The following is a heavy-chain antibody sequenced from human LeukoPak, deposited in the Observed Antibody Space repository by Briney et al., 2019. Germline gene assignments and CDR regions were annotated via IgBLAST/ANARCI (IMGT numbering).Heavy chain of an antibody. D-gene: IGHD2-2*03. CDR1: GFTFSDYY. J-gene: IGHJ6*02. Sequence: GGSLRLSCAASGFTFSDYYMSWIRQAPGKGLEWVALISYDGSIKNYADSVKGRFTISRDNSKNTLYLQMNSLRAEDTAVYYCAAGYCSSTSCVDYYYYYGMDVWGQGTTVTVSS. V-gene: IGHV3-30-3*01. CDR2: ISYDGSIK. CDR3: AAGYCSSTSCVDYYYYYGMDV.